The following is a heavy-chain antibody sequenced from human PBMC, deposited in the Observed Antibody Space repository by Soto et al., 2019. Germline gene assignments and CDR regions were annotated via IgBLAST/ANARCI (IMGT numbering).Heavy chain of an antibody. CDR2: INSDGSRT. V-gene: IGHV3-74*01. CDR1: GFTFNTYW. Sequence: EVQLVESGGGLVQPGGSLRLSCAASGFTFNTYWMHWVRQAPGKGLVWVSRINSDGSRTNYADSVKGRFTISRDSAKNTLYLQMNSLRAEDTAVYYCARGELTFSYYYMDVWGKGTTVTVSS. D-gene: IGHD1-26*01. CDR3: ARGELTFSYYYMDV. J-gene: IGHJ6*03.